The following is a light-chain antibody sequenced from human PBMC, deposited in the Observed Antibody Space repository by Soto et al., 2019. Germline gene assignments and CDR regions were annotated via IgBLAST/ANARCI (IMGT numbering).Light chain of an antibody. CDR2: END. CDR3: GAWDRGLKAGV. CDR1: SSNIGRNY. J-gene: IGLJ3*02. Sequence: QSVLTQPPSVSAAPGEKVTISCSGSSSNIGRNYVSWYQQLPGSAPKLLIYENDRGPSGIPDRCSGSKSGTTATLGITGLQTGDEADDYCGAWDRGLKAGVFGGRTKLTVL. V-gene: IGLV1-51*02.